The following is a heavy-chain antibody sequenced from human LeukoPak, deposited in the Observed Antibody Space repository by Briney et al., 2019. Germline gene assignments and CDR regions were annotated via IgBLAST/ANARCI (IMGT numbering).Heavy chain of an antibody. CDR3: ARGTDYCSGGSCYWFDY. D-gene: IGHD2-15*01. Sequence: ASVKVSCKASGFTFSDYYIHWVRQAPGQGLDYMGHINLNSGGTFYVQKFQGRVTMTRDTSISTAYMDLSRLTSDDTAVYYCARGTDYCSGGSCYWFDYWGQGTLVTVSS. V-gene: IGHV1-2*06. CDR1: GFTFSDYY. J-gene: IGHJ4*02. CDR2: INLNSGGT.